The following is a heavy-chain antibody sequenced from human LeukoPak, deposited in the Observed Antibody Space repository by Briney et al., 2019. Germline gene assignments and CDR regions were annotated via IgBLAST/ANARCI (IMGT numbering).Heavy chain of an antibody. J-gene: IGHJ4*02. D-gene: IGHD3-9*01. V-gene: IGHV4-39*01. Sequence: SETLSLTCTVSGGSISSSSYYWGWIRQPPGKGLEWIGSIYYSGSTYYNPSLKSRVTISVDTSKNQFSLKLSSVTAADTAVYYCARSRYFDWPPGAFDYWGQGTLVTVSS. CDR1: GGSISSSSYY. CDR3: ARSRYFDWPPGAFDY. CDR2: IYYSGST.